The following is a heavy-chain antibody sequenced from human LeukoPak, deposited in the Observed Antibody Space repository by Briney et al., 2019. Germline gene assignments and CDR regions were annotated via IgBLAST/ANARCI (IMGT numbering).Heavy chain of an antibody. V-gene: IGHV1-3*03. D-gene: IGHD6-13*01. CDR3: ARGAGKGIAAAGGVDY. CDR1: GYTFTSYG. CDR2: INPGNGNT. J-gene: IGHJ4*02. Sequence: GASVKVSCKASGYTFTSYGISWVRQAPGQRLEWMGWINPGNGNTKYSQEFQGRVTIIRNTSASTAYMELSSLRSEDMAVYYCARGAGKGIAAAGGVDYWGQGTLVTVSS.